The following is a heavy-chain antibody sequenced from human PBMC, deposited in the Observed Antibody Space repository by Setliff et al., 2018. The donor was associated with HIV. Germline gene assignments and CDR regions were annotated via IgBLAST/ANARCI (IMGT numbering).Heavy chain of an antibody. Sequence: SETLSLTCAVYGGSFSGYYWSWIRQPPGKGLEWIGEINHSGSANYNPSLKSRLTISVDTSKNQFSLKLSSVTAADTAVYYCARYSSSWHTFDYWGQGTLVTVSS. J-gene: IGHJ4*02. CDR2: INHSGSA. CDR3: ARYSSSWHTFDY. CDR1: GGSFSGYY. V-gene: IGHV4-34*01. D-gene: IGHD6-13*01.